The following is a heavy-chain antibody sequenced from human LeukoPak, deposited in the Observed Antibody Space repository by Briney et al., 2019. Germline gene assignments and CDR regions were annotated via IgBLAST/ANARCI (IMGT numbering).Heavy chain of an antibody. CDR2: ISSSGCI. Sequence: AGGSLRLSCAASGFTFSSYAMSWIRQAPGKGLEWVSYISSSGCIYYAGSVKGRFTISRDNAKNSLYLQMNSLRAEDTAVYYCARDWRDSSGKFPNDAFDIWGQGTMVTVSS. D-gene: IGHD3-22*01. V-gene: IGHV3-11*04. CDR3: ARDWRDSSGKFPNDAFDI. J-gene: IGHJ3*02. CDR1: GFTFSSYA.